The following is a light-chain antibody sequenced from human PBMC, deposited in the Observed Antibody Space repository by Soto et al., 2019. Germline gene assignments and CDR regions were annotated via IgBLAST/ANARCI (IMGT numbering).Light chain of an antibody. CDR1: QSISSW. Sequence: DIQMTQSPSTLSASVGDRVTITCRASQSISSWLAWYQQKPGKAPKLLIYDASSLESGVPSRFSGSGSGTEFTLTISSLQPDEFETYYCQQYNSYRWTFGQGTKVEIK. V-gene: IGKV1-5*01. CDR2: DAS. J-gene: IGKJ1*01. CDR3: QQYNSYRWT.